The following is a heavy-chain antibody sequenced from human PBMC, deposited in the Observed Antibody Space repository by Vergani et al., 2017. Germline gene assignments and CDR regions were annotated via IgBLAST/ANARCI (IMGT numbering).Heavy chain of an antibody. J-gene: IGHJ3*02. CDR1: GFTFSSYS. D-gene: IGHD3-10*01. CDR3: AREKGGSESVGAFDI. V-gene: IGHV3-21*01. CDR2: ISSSSSYT. Sequence: VQLVESGGGVVQPGRSLRLSCAASGFTFSSYSMNWVRQAPGKGLEWVSSISSSSSYTNYADSVKGRFTISRDNAKNSLYLQMNSLRAEDTAVYYCAREKGGSESVGAFDIWGQGTMVTVSS.